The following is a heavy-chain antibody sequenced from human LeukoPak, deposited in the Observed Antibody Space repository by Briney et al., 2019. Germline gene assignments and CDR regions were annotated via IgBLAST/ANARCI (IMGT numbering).Heavy chain of an antibody. V-gene: IGHV1-69*13. Sequence: SVKVSCKASGGTFSSYAISWVRQAPGQGLEWMGGIIPIFGTANYAQKFQGRVTITADVSTSTAYMELSSLRSEDTAVYYCARDFYGSGSYLYWFDPWGQGTLVTVSS. D-gene: IGHD3-10*01. CDR1: GGTFSSYA. J-gene: IGHJ5*02. CDR2: IIPIFGTA. CDR3: ARDFYGSGSYLYWFDP.